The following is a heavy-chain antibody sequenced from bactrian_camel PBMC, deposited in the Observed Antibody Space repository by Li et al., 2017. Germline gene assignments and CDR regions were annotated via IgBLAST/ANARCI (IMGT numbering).Heavy chain of an antibody. D-gene: IGHD3*01. CDR2: MYTGFGGGNI. Sequence: HVQLVESGGGSVQAEGSLRLTCIASGDTINSYCMAWFRQPPGKEREGVAAMYTGFGGGNINYDDSVKGRFTISQDNAKNTLYLQMNSLKPEDTAMYYCAAQSGLNIRYVLQEVAYSYWGQGTQVTVS. J-gene: IGHJ4*01. V-gene: IGHV3S1*01. CDR3: AAQSGLNIRYVLQEVAYSY. CDR1: GDTINSYC.